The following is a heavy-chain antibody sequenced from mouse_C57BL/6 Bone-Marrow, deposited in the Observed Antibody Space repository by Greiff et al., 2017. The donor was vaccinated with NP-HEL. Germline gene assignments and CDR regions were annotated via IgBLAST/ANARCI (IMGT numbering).Heavy chain of an antibody. V-gene: IGHV6-3*01. CDR1: GFTFSNYW. CDR2: IRLKSDNYAT. Sequence: EVKLVESGGGLVQPGGSMKLSCVASGFTFSNYWMNWVRQSPEKGLEWVAQIRLKSDNYATHYAESVKGRFTISRDDSKSSVYLQMNNLRAEDTGIYYCTVYYYGSSSWFAYWGQGTLVTVSA. J-gene: IGHJ3*01. CDR3: TVYYYGSSSWFAY. D-gene: IGHD1-1*01.